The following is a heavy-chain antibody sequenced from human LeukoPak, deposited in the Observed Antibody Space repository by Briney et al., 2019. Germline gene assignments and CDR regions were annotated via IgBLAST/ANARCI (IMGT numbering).Heavy chain of an antibody. CDR2: ISHSGST. CDR1: GGSFSSSY. Sequence: TSETLSLTCGVYGGSFSSSYWSWIRQPPGKGLEWIGEISHSGSTKYNPSLKSRVTISVDTSKNQFSLKLSSVTAADTAVYYCARLSWAAAGYFDYWGQGTLVTVSS. V-gene: IGHV4-34*01. J-gene: IGHJ4*02. CDR3: ARLSWAAAGYFDY. D-gene: IGHD6-13*01.